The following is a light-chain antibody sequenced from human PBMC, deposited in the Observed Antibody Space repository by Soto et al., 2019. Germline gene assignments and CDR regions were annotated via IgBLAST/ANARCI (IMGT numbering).Light chain of an antibody. CDR3: QSYDSSLSAFYV. CDR2: GNS. Sequence: QSLLTQPPSVSGAPGQRVTISRTGSSSNIGAGYDVHWYQQLPGTAPKLLIYGNSNRPSGVPDRFSGSKSGTSASLAITGLQAEDEADYYCQSYDSSLSAFYVFRTGTQLTVL. J-gene: IGLJ1*01. V-gene: IGLV1-40*01. CDR1: SSNIGAGYD.